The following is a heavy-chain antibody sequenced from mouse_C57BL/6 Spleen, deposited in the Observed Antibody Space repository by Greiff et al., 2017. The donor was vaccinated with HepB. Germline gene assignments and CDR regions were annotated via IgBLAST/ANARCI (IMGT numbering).Heavy chain of an antibody. Sequence: QVQLQQPGAELVRPGSSVKLSCKASGYTFTSYWMHWVKQRPIQGLEWIGKIDPSDSETHYNQKFKDKATLTVDKSSSTAYMQLSSLTSEDSAVYYCARASDSSGYEAWFAYWGQGTLVTVSA. CDR2: IDPSDSET. D-gene: IGHD3-2*02. J-gene: IGHJ3*01. V-gene: IGHV1-52*01. CDR1: GYTFTSYW. CDR3: ARASDSSGYEAWFAY.